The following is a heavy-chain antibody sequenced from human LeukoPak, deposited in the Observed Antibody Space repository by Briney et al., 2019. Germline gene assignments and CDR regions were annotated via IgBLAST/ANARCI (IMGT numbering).Heavy chain of an antibody. Sequence: SETLSLTCTVSGGSIRSSYHYWGWIRQPPGKGLEWIGSIYDSGSTYYNPSLKSRVTISVDTSKNQFSLKLNSVTAADTAVYYCARKDEGYFDYWGQGTLVTVSS. CDR3: ARKDEGYFDY. V-gene: IGHV4-39*01. CDR2: IYDSGST. J-gene: IGHJ4*02. CDR1: GGSIRSSYHY.